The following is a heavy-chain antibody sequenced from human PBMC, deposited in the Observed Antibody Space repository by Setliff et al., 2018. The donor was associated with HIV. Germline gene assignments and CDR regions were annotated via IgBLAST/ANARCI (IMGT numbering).Heavy chain of an antibody. CDR3: ARHAPSGELYYFDY. V-gene: IGHV4-34*01. CDR2: INHNGNI. J-gene: IGHJ4*02. Sequence: AETLSLTCSVSGGSISNFYWSWIRQPPGKGLDWIAEINHNGNINYNPSLKSRVTISMDPSKKQFSLKLSSVTAADTALYDCARHAPSGELYYFDYWGQGTLVTVSS. CDR1: GGSISNFY. D-gene: IGHD3-10*01.